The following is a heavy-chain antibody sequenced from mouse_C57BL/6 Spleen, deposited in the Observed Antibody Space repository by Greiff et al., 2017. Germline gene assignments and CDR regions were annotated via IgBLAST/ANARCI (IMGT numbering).Heavy chain of an antibody. CDR1: GFTFSSYT. V-gene: IGHV5-9*01. Sequence: EVQGVESGGGLVKPGGSLKLSCAASGFTFSSYTMSWVRQTPEKRLEWVATISGGGGNTYYPDSVKGRFTISRDNAKNTLYLQMSSLRSEDTALYYCARRLLRPYAMDYWGQGTSVTVSS. CDR3: ARRLLRPYAMDY. CDR2: ISGGGGNT. J-gene: IGHJ4*01. D-gene: IGHD1-2*01.